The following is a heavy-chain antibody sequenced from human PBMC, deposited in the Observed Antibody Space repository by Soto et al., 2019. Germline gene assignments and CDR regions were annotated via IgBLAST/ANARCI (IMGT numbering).Heavy chain of an antibody. CDR1: GDSVSSNSAA. Sequence: PSQTLSLTCAISGDSVSSNSAAWNWIRQSTSRGLEWLGRTYYRSKWYNDYAVSVKSRITINPDTSKNQFSLQLNSVTPEDTAVYYCARGTAMVGYGMDVWGQGPTVTVPS. V-gene: IGHV6-1*01. CDR3: ARGTAMVGYGMDV. D-gene: IGHD5-18*01. J-gene: IGHJ6*02. CDR2: TYYRSKWYN.